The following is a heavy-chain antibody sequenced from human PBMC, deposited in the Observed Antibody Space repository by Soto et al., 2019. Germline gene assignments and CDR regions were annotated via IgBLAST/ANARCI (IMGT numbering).Heavy chain of an antibody. Sequence: SETLSLTCAVYGGSFSGYYWSWIRQPPGKGLEWIGEINHSGSTNYNPSLKSRVTISVDTSKNQFSLKLSSVTAADTAVYYCARDRVNFWSGFRPKNWFDPWGQGTLVTVSS. V-gene: IGHV4-34*01. CDR2: INHSGST. D-gene: IGHD3-3*01. J-gene: IGHJ5*02. CDR1: GGSFSGYY. CDR3: ARDRVNFWSGFRPKNWFDP.